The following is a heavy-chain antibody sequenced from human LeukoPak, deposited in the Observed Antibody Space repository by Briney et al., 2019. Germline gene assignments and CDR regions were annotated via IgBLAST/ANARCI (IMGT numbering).Heavy chain of an antibody. J-gene: IGHJ4*02. Sequence: GGSLRLSCAASGFTFSSYAMSWVRQAPGKGLEWVSAISGSGGSTYYADSVKGRFTISRDNSKNTLYLQMNSLRTEDTAVYYCAKDPSIAVAVYYFDYWGQGTLVTVSS. CDR3: AKDPSIAVAVYYFDY. V-gene: IGHV3-23*01. CDR1: GFTFSSYA. CDR2: ISGSGGST. D-gene: IGHD6-19*01.